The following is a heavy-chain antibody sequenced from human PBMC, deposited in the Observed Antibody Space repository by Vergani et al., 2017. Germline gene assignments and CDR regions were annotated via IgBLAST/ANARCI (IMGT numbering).Heavy chain of an antibody. J-gene: IGHJ4*02. Sequence: QVQLVESGGGVVQPGRSLRLSCAASGFTFSTYAMHWVRQAPGKGLEWVAFIRYDGSNKYYADSVKGRFTISRDNSKNTLYLQMNSLRAEDTAVYYCARDKGSSWSSPDYWGQGTLVTVSS. D-gene: IGHD6-13*01. V-gene: IGHV3-30*02. CDR2: IRYDGSNK. CDR3: ARDKGSSWSSPDY. CDR1: GFTFSTYA.